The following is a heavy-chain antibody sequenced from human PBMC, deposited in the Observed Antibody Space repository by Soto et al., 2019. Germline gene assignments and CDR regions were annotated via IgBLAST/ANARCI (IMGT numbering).Heavy chain of an antibody. V-gene: IGHV4-34*01. CDR2: INHSGSA. CDR3: ARDILYRLDY. Sequence: PSETLSLTCAVYGGSFSGYYWSWIRQPPGKGLEWIGEINHSGSAYYNPSLKSRVTISVDTSKNQFSLKLSSVTAADTAVYYCARDILYRLDYWGQGILVTV. CDR1: GGSFSGYY. J-gene: IGHJ4*02. D-gene: IGHD3-9*01.